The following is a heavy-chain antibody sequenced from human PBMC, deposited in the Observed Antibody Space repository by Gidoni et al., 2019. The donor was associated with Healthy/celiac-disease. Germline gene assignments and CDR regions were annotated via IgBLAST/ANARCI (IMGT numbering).Heavy chain of an antibody. Sequence: EVQLLESGGGLVQPGGSLRLSCAASGFPFSSYAMSWVRQAPGKGLGWVSAISGSGGSTYYADSVKGRFTISRDNSKNTLYLQMNSLRAEDTAVYYCANEEEVVVPASPHYYYYGMDVWGQGTTVTVSS. CDR3: ANEEEVVVPASPHYYYYGMDV. CDR2: ISGSGGST. D-gene: IGHD2-2*01. V-gene: IGHV3-23*01. J-gene: IGHJ6*02. CDR1: GFPFSSYA.